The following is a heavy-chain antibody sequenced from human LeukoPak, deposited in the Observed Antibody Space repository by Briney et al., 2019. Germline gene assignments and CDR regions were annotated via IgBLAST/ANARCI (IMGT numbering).Heavy chain of an antibody. CDR2: IYHSGST. J-gene: IGHJ4*02. V-gene: IGHV4-38-2*02. D-gene: IGHD2-8*01. CDR3: ARGRGVLMVYARDHSSSWHHYFDS. CDR1: GYSISSGYY. Sequence: SETLSLTCTVSGYSISSGYYWGWIRQPPGKGLEWIGSIYHSGSTYYNPSLKSRVTISVDTSKNQFSLKLSSVTAADTAVYYCARGRGVLMVYARDHSSSWHHYFDSWGQGTLVTVSS.